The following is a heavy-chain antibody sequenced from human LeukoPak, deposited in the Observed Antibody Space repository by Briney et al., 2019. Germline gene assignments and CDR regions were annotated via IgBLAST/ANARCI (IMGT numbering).Heavy chain of an antibody. CDR3: ARDCSGGSCYGAFDI. D-gene: IGHD2-15*01. J-gene: IGHJ3*02. V-gene: IGHV4-30-4*01. Sequence: KTSETLSLTCTVSGASIRSGDYYWSWIRQPPGKGLEWIGYIYDSGCTYYNPSLKSRITISVDTSENRFSLKLSSVTATDTAVYYCARDCSGGSCYGAFDIWGQGTMVTVSS. CDR2: IYDSGCT. CDR1: GASIRSGDYY.